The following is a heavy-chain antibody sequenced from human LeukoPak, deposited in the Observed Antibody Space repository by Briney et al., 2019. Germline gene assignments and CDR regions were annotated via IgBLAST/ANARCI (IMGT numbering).Heavy chain of an antibody. V-gene: IGHV4-59*08. CDR1: GASISSDY. Sequence: SETLSLTCSVSGASISSDYWSWIRQSPGKGLEWIGYIHYRGGTNYNPALKSRVSISLDTSKNHFSLNLTSITAADTAVYCCARHLGLAVWGKGTTVTVSS. CDR2: IHYRGGT. CDR3: ARHLGLAV. J-gene: IGHJ6*04.